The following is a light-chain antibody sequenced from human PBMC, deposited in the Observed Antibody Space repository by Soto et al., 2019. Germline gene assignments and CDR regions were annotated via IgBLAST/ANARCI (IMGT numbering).Light chain of an antibody. Sequence: QSALTQPASVSGSPGQSITISCTGTSIDVGDYHYVSWYQQHPGKAPKLLIYGVSNRPSGISSHFSGSKSGNTASLTISGLQAEDEADYYCSSYTSTNTLIFGGGTQLTVL. CDR2: GVS. CDR3: SSYTSTNTLI. V-gene: IGLV2-14*01. CDR1: SIDVGDYHY. J-gene: IGLJ2*01.